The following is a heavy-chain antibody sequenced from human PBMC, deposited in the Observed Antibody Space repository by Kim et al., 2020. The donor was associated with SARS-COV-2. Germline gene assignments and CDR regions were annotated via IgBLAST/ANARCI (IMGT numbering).Heavy chain of an antibody. CDR2: IYPGDSDT. D-gene: IGHD4-17*01. J-gene: IGHJ6*02. Sequence: GESLKISCKGSGYSFTSYWIGWVRQMPGKGLEWMGIIYPGDSDTRYSPSFQGQVTISADKSISTAYLQWSSLKASDTAMYYCTSGGDYDYYYYGMDVWGQGTTVTVSS. CDR3: TSGGDYDYYYYGMDV. CDR1: GYSFTSYW. V-gene: IGHV5-51*01.